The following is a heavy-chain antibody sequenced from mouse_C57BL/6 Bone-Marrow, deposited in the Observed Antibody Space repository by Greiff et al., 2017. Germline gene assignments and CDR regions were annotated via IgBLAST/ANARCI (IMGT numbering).Heavy chain of an antibody. Sequence: EVQLVESGGGLVQPKGSLKLSCAASGFTFNTYAMHWVRQAPGKGLEWVARIRSKSSNYATYYADSVKDRFTISRDDSQSMLYLQMNNLKTEDTAMYYCVRTTVVAGNWYFDVWGTGTTVTVSS. CDR1: GFTFNTYA. CDR3: VRTTVVAGNWYFDV. CDR2: IRSKSSNYAT. D-gene: IGHD1-1*01. J-gene: IGHJ1*03. V-gene: IGHV10-3*01.